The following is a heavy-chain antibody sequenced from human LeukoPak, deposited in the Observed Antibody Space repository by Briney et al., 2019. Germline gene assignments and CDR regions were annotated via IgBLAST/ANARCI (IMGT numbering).Heavy chain of an antibody. J-gene: IGHJ6*03. V-gene: IGHV1-69*06. Sequence: ASVKVSCKASGGIFSSYAISWVRQAPGQGLEWMGGIIPIFATANYAQKFQGRVTITADKSTSTAYMELRSLRSDDTAVYYCARGATKYYYYTDVWGKGTTVTISS. CDR3: ARGATKYYYYTDV. D-gene: IGHD2-8*01. CDR2: IIPIFATA. CDR1: GGIFSSYA.